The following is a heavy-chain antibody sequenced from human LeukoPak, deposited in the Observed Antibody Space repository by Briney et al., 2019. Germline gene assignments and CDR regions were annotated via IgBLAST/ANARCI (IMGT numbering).Heavy chain of an antibody. V-gene: IGHV1-24*01. J-gene: IGHJ5*02. D-gene: IGHD3-22*01. CDR3: ATDRPPYYDSSGYYFWFDP. CDR2: FDPEDGET. Sequence: ASVKVSCKVSGYTLTDLSMHWVRQAPGKGLEWMGGFDPEDGETIYAQKFQGRVTMTEDTSTDTAYMELSSLRSEDTAVYYCATDRPPYYDSSGYYFWFDPWGQGTLVTVSS. CDR1: GYTLTDLS.